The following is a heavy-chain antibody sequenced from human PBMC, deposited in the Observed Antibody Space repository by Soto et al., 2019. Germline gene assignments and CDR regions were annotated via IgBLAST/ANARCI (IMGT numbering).Heavy chain of an antibody. J-gene: IGHJ4*02. Sequence: SVKVSCKASGGTFSSYAISWVRQAPGQGLEWMGGIIPIFGTANYAQKFQGRVTITADESTSTAYMELSSLRSEDTAVYYCARARGNTMVRGLIDYWGQGTLVTVSS. CDR3: ARARGNTMVRGLIDY. V-gene: IGHV1-69*13. CDR2: IIPIFGTA. CDR1: GGTFSSYA. D-gene: IGHD3-10*01.